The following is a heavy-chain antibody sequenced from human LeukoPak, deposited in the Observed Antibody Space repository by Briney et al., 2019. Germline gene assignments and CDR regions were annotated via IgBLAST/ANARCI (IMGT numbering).Heavy chain of an antibody. Sequence: GPSVTVSCKASGGTFSSYAISWVRQAPGQGLEWMGGIIPIFGTANYAQKFQGRVTITADESTSTAYMERSSLRSEDTAVYYCARQLGDYAFDIWGQGTMVTVSS. D-gene: IGHD7-27*01. V-gene: IGHV1-69*13. CDR1: GGTFSSYA. CDR3: ARQLGDYAFDI. CDR2: IIPIFGTA. J-gene: IGHJ3*02.